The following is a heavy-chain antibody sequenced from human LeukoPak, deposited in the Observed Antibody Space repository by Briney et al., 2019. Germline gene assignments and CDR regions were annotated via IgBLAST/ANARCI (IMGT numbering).Heavy chain of an antibody. D-gene: IGHD3-22*01. CDR1: GFSLGCCA. J-gene: IGHJ4*02. Sequence: KPGGSLRLSCAASGFSLGCCAMSWVRQAPGEGLEWVSSISSTGNYIYYADSVKGRFTISRDNAKNSLYLQMNSLRAEDTAVYYCARDPRGYYDSSGFFGSQSDYWGQGTLVTVSS. CDR2: ISSTGNYI. CDR3: ARDPRGYYDSSGFFGSQSDY. V-gene: IGHV3-21*01.